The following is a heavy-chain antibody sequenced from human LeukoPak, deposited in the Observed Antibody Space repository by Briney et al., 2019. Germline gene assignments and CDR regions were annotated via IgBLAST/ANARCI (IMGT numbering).Heavy chain of an antibody. V-gene: IGHV1-69*05. CDR3: VRRQALRGRHRAFDP. J-gene: IGHJ5*02. CDR1: GGTFSNYA. D-gene: IGHD6-25*01. CDR2: IIPMFGTA. Sequence: SVKVSCKASGGTFSNYAISWVRQAPGQGPEWLGGIIPMFGTANYAQKFQGRVTITTDEATTTAYMELISLRSEDTAVYYCVRRQALRGRHRAFDPWGQGTLVTVTS.